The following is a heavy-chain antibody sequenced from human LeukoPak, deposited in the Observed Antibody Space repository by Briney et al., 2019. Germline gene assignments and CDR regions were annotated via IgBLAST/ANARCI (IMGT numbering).Heavy chain of an antibody. D-gene: IGHD3-9*01. J-gene: IGHJ4*02. CDR2: IGGIGDKT. CDR1: GFTFSSYA. Sequence: GGSLRLSCAAPGFTFSSYAMSSVRQAPGKGLERVSSIGGIGDKTYDAESVKGRFTISRDTSRNTLYLQMNILRVEDTAIYYCAKTPSFYDVLTGYSNDYWGQGTLVTVSS. CDR3: AKTPSFYDVLTGYSNDY. V-gene: IGHV3-23*01.